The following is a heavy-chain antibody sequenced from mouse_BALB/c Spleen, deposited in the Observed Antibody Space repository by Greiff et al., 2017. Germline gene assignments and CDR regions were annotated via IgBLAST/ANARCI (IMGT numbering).Heavy chain of an antibody. J-gene: IGHJ1*01. D-gene: IGHD1-1*01. V-gene: IGHV10S3*01. CDR3: VREWGSSYGYFDV. CDR2: IRSKSNNYAT. Sequence: EVQLVETGGGLVQPKGSLKLSCAASGFTFNTNAMNWVRQAPGKGLEWVARIRSKSNNYATYYADSVKDRFTISRDDSQSMLYLQMNNLKTEDTAMYYCVREWGSSYGYFDVWGAGTTVTVSS. CDR1: GFTFNTNA.